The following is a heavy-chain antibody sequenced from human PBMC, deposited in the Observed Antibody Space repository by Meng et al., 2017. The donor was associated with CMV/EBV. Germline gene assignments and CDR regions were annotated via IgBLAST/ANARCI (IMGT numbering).Heavy chain of an antibody. D-gene: IGHD2-2*02. CDR3: AKDLTGACSSTSCYTGGEGGFDY. V-gene: IGHV3-23*01. Sequence: YARSLVPQDRGKVLGWVTAISVSGSRTYYADSVNSGFAISRDNSKNTLYLQMNSLRAEDTAVYYCAKDLTGACSSTSCYTGGEGGFDYWGQGTLVTVSS. CDR1: YA. J-gene: IGHJ4*01. CDR2: ISVSGSRT.